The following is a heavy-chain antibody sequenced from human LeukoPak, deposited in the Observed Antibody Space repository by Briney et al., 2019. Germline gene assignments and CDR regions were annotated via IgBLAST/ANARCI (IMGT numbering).Heavy chain of an antibody. CDR3: ASLCGYSAFDI. CDR2: ISYDGSNK. Sequence: GGSLRLSCAASGFTFSSYGMHWVRQAPGKGLEWVAVISYDGSNKYYADSVKGRFTISRDHSKNTLYLQMNSLRAEDTAVYYCASLCGYSAFDIWGQGTMVAVSS. D-gene: IGHD5-12*01. J-gene: IGHJ3*02. V-gene: IGHV3-30*03. CDR1: GFTFSSYG.